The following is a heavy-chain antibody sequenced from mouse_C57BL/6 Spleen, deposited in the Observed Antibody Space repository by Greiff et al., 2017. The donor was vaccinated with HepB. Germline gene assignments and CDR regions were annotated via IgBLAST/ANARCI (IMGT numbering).Heavy chain of an antibody. Sequence: DVHLVESGGGLVQPGGSMKLSCVASGFTFSNYWMNWVRQSPEKGLEWVAQIRLKSDNYATHYAESVKGRFTISRDDSKSSVYLQMNNLRAEDTGIYYCTTGTSDYWGQGTTLTVSS. CDR3: TTGTSDY. D-gene: IGHD4-1*01. CDR2: IRLKSDNYAT. V-gene: IGHV6-3*01. CDR1: GFTFSNYW. J-gene: IGHJ2*01.